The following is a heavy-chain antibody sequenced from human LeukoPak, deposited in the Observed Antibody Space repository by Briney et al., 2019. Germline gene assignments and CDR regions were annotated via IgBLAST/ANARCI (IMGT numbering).Heavy chain of an antibody. CDR2: INPSGGST. CDR3: AKDRRWLDYFDH. D-gene: IGHD5-24*01. J-gene: IGHJ4*02. CDR1: GYTFTSYY. Sequence: ASVKVSCKASGYTFTSYYMHWVRQAPGQGLEWMGIINPSGGSTSYAQKFQGRVTMTRDTSTSTVYMELSSLRSEDTAVYYCAKDRRWLDYFDHWGQGTLVTVSP. V-gene: IGHV1-46*01.